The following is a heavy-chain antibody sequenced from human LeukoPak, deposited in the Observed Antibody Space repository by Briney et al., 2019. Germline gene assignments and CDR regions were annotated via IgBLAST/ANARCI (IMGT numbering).Heavy chain of an antibody. Sequence: SETLSLTCSVSGGSISSSNYYWSWIRQPAGKALEWIGRIYTSESTNYNPSLKSRVTISVDTSRNQFSLKLSSVTAADTAVYYCARGLWFGDENPPYFDYWGQGILVTVSS. J-gene: IGHJ4*02. CDR2: IYTSEST. CDR3: ARGLWFGDENPPYFDY. CDR1: GGSISSSNYY. V-gene: IGHV4-61*02. D-gene: IGHD3-10*01.